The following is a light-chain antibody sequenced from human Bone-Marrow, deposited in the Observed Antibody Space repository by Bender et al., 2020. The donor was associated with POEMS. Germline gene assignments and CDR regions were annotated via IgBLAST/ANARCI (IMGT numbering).Light chain of an antibody. CDR2: RSY. Sequence: QSVLTQPPSASGTPGQRVTIPCSGSISNIGSTYVSWYQQFPGAAPKLLIYRSYQRPSGVPDRFSGIKSGTSASLAISGMRSEDEAAYYCAVWNDSLNGWVFGGGTKLTV. CDR1: ISNIGSTY. J-gene: IGLJ3*02. V-gene: IGLV1-47*01. CDR3: AVWNDSLNGWV.